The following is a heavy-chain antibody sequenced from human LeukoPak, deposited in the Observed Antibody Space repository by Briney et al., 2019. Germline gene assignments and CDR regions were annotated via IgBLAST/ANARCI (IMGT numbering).Heavy chain of an antibody. J-gene: IGHJ4*02. Sequence: ASVKVSCKASGYTFTGNYMHWVRQAPGQGLEWMGWINPNSDDTNYAQKFQGRATMTTDTSTTTAYMELSSLRSDDAAMYYCARFRYGSYVDFDNWGQGTLVTVSS. D-gene: IGHD5-18*01. CDR3: ARFRYGSYVDFDN. CDR2: INPNSDDT. CDR1: GYTFTGNY. V-gene: IGHV1-2*02.